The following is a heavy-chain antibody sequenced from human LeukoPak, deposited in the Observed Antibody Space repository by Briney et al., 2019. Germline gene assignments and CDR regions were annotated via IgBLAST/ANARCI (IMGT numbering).Heavy chain of an antibody. J-gene: IGHJ5*02. V-gene: IGHV1-8*01. CDR1: GYTFTSYD. D-gene: IGHD3-3*01. CDR3: ARARSGSENWFDP. CDR2: MNPNSGNT. Sequence: ASVKVSCKASGYTFTSYDINWARQATGQGLEWMGWMNPNSGNTGYAQKFQGRVTMTRNTSISTAYMELSSLRSEDTAVYYCARARSGSENWFDPWGQGTLVTVSS.